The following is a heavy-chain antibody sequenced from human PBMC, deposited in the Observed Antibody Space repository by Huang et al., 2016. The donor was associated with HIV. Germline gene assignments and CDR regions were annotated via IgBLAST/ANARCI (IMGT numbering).Heavy chain of an antibody. CDR2: VSASSGEP. V-gene: IGHV1-18*04. J-gene: IGHJ3*02. Sequence: QIQLMQSGPELKQPGASVKVSCKASGYTFTSYGITWVRQAPGQGPEWMGCVSASSGEPENSQKFQARVTLTTETSTNIAYMELRSLRSDDTAKYYCARDPKYHRIGYYRQRRGIDIWGQGTIVIISS. CDR1: GYTFTSYG. CDR3: ARDPKYHRIGYYRQRRGIDI. D-gene: IGHD3-22*01.